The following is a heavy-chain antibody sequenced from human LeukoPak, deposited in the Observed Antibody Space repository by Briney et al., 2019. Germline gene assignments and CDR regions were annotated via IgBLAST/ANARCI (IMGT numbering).Heavy chain of an antibody. CDR1: GGSISSSSYY. CDR3: ARLPKGWNYEN. CDR2: IYYSGST. Sequence: PSETLSLTCTVSGGSISSSSYYWGWIRQPPGKGLEWIGSIYYSGSTYYNPSFKSRVTISVDTSKNQFSLKLSSVTAADTAVYYCARLPKGWNYENWGQGTLVTVSS. V-gene: IGHV4-39*01. J-gene: IGHJ4*02. D-gene: IGHD1-7*01.